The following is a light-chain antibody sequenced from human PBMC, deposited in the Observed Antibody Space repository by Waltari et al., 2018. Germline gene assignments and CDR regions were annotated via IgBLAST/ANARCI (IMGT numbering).Light chain of an antibody. Sequence: EIVLTQSPGTLSLSPGERATLSCRASQSVSSSYLAWYQQKPGQAPRLLIYGAASRATGIPDRFSCSGAGTDFTLTISILEPEDFAVYDCQQYGSSPLTFGGGTKVEIK. CDR3: QQYGSSPLT. CDR2: GAA. J-gene: IGKJ4*01. CDR1: QSVSSSY. V-gene: IGKV3-20*01.